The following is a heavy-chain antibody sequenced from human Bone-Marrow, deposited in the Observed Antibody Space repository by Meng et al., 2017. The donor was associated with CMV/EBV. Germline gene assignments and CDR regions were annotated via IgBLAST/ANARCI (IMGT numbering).Heavy chain of an antibody. V-gene: IGHV3-21*01. D-gene: IGHD2-2*01. CDR2: ISSSSSYI. CDR3: ARARVVVPAAHYFDY. Sequence: GESLKISCAASGFTFSSYSMNWVRQAPGKGLEWVSSISSSSSYIYYADSVKGRFTISRDNAKNSLYLQMNSLRAEDTAVYYCARARVVVPAAHYFDYWGQGTLVTGSS. J-gene: IGHJ4*02. CDR1: GFTFSSYS.